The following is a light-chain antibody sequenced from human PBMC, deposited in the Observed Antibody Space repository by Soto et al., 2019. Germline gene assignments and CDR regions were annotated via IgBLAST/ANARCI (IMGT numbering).Light chain of an antibody. CDR3: MQALQTPYT. J-gene: IGKJ2*01. Sequence: DIVMTQSPLSLPVTPGEPASISCRSSQSLLHSNGYNYLDWYLQKPGQSPQLLIYLGSNRASGVPDRFSGSASGTDFTLKISRVEAEDVGVYYCMQALQTPYTLGQGTKLEIK. V-gene: IGKV2-28*01. CDR1: QSLLHSNGYNY. CDR2: LGS.